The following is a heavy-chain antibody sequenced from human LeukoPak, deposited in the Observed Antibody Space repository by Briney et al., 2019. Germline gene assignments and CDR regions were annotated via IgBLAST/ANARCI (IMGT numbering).Heavy chain of an antibody. J-gene: IGHJ4*02. CDR3: ASTYYYEYYFDY. CDR2: IYYSGST. Sequence: PSQTLSLTCTVSGGSISSGDYYWSWIRQPPGKGLEWIGYIYYSGSTYYDPSLKSRVTISVDTSKNQFSLKLSSVTAADTAVYYCASTYYYEYYFDYWGQGTLVTVSS. D-gene: IGHD3-22*01. V-gene: IGHV4-30-4*01. CDR1: GGSISSGDYY.